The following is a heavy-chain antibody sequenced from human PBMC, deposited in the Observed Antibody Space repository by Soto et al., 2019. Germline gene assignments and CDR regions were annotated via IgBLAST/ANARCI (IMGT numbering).Heavy chain of an antibody. J-gene: IGHJ6*02. Sequence: PGGALRLSCAASVFSFSTYDMHWVRQVSGKGLEWVSAIGSADDPYYLGSVKGRFTISRENAKNSLYLQMTNMDPVDTATYYCARILTVRGPLGYYYGMDVWGQGTTVTVSS. D-gene: IGHD3-10*01. CDR2: IGSADDP. CDR3: ARILTVRGPLGYYYGMDV. V-gene: IGHV3-13*05. CDR1: VFSFSTYD.